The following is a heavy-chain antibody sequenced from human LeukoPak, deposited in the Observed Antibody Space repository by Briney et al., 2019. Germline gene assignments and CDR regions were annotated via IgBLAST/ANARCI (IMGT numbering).Heavy chain of an antibody. CDR3: ARGPIGDGYRVPFDY. Sequence: SETLSLTCAVYGGSFSGYYWSWIRQPPGKGLEWIGEINHSGSTYYNPSLKSRVTISVDTSKNQFSLKLSSVTAADTAVYYCARGPIGDGYRVPFDYWGQGTLVTVSS. CDR1: GGSFSGYY. CDR2: INHSGST. J-gene: IGHJ4*02. V-gene: IGHV4-34*01. D-gene: IGHD5-24*01.